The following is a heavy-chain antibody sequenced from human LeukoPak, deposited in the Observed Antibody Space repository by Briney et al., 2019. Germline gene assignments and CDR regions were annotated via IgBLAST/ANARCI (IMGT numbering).Heavy chain of an antibody. CDR3: ARGEDLWFGDY. CDR2: VYYTGST. Sequence: PSETLSLTCTVSGVSVSGYYWSWIRQPPGKGLEWIGYVYYTGSTNYIPALKSRVTMSVDKSKNQLSLKMRSVTAADTAVYFCARGEDLWFGDYWGQGILVTVSS. J-gene: IGHJ4*02. D-gene: IGHD3-10*01. CDR1: GVSVSGYY. V-gene: IGHV4-59*02.